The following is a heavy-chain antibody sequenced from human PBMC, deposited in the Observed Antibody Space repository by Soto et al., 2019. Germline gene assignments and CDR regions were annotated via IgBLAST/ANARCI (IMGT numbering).Heavy chain of an antibody. CDR3: ARAHFDWKPDV. CDR2: ISSGTYM. D-gene: IGHD3-9*01. J-gene: IGHJ6*02. CDR1: GFTFSTYA. Sequence: GGSLRLSCVASGFTFSTYAMYWVRQAPGKGLEWVSSISSGTYMYYADSVKGRFTISRDNAKNSLYLQMNSLRAEDTAVYYCARAHFDWKPDVWGQGTTVTVSS. V-gene: IGHV3-21*01.